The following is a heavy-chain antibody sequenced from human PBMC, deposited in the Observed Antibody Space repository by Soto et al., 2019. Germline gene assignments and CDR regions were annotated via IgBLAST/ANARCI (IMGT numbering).Heavy chain of an antibody. D-gene: IGHD5-12*01. CDR3: ASSPRVDIVATIQAFDY. J-gene: IGHJ4*02. Sequence: SETLSLNCTVSGGSISSYYWSWIRQPPGKGLEWFGYIYYSGSTNYNPSLKSRVTISVDTSKNQFSLKLSSVTAADTAVYYCASSPRVDIVATIQAFDYWGQGTQVTVSS. CDR1: GGSISSYY. V-gene: IGHV4-59*08. CDR2: IYYSGST.